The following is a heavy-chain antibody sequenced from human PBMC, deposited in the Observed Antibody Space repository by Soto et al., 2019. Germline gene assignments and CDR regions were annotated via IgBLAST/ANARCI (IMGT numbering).Heavy chain of an antibody. Sequence: EVQLLESGGGLVQPGGSLRLSCAASGFTFSIYAMNWVRQAPGKGLEWVPVISGSGGSTYYADSVKGRFTISRDNSKNTLYLEMNSLRAEDTAVYYGARRTLGWYFDLWGRGTLVTVSS. CDR2: ISGSGGST. J-gene: IGHJ2*01. V-gene: IGHV3-23*01. CDR1: GFTFSIYA. CDR3: ARRTLGWYFDL. D-gene: IGHD3-16*01.